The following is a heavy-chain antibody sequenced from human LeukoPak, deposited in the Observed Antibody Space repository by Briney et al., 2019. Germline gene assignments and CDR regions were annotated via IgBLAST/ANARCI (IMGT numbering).Heavy chain of an antibody. J-gene: IGHJ4*02. CDR2: INHSGST. D-gene: IGHD2-15*01. CDR3: ARNPMWKGYCSGGSCYLVDC. Sequence: SETLSLTCAVYGGSFSGYYWSWIRQPPGKGLEWIGEINHSGSTNYNPSLKSRVTISVDTSKNQFSLKLSSVTAADTAVYYCARNPMWKGYCSGGSCYLVDCWGQGTLVTVSS. V-gene: IGHV4-34*01. CDR1: GGSFSGYY.